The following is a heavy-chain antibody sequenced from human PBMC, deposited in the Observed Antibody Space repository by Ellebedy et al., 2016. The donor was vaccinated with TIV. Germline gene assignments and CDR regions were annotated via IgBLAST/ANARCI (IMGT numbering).Heavy chain of an antibody. V-gene: IGHV1-18*01. Sequence: ASVKVSCKASGYTFTGYGITWVRQAPGQGLEWMGWISAYNGNTNYAQKFQGRVAMTTDTSTSTAYMDLRSLRSDDTAVYYCARDRDNVLTGYQVDSWGQGTLVTVSS. CDR3: ARDRDNVLTGYQVDS. CDR1: GYTFTGYG. J-gene: IGHJ4*02. D-gene: IGHD3-9*01. CDR2: ISAYNGNT.